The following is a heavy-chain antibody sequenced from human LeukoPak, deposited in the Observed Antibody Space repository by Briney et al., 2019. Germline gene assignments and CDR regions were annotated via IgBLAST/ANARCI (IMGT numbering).Heavy chain of an antibody. V-gene: IGHV3-23*01. Sequence: GGSLRLSCAASGFTFSDYWIDWVRQAPGKRLEWVSTISGSGRSTYYANSVKGRFTISRDNSKNTLNLQMNSLRAEDTAVYYCATLYSSGWYSTVGDYWGQGTLVTVSS. J-gene: IGHJ4*02. CDR2: ISGSGRST. CDR3: ATLYSSGWYSTVGDY. CDR1: GFTFSDYW. D-gene: IGHD6-19*01.